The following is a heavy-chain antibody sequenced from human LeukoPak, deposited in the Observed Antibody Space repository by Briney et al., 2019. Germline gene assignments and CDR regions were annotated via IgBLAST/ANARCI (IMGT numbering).Heavy chain of an antibody. CDR1: GGSISSYY. J-gene: IGHJ4*02. D-gene: IGHD1-26*01. CDR2: IYYSGST. Sequence: SETLSLTCTVSGGSISSYYWSWIRQPPGKGLEWIGYIYYSGSTNYNPSLKSRVTMSVDTSKNLFALKLSSVTAADTAVYYCARDELGSGSYFDYWGQGTLVTVSS. CDR3: ARDELGSGSYFDY. V-gene: IGHV4-59*12.